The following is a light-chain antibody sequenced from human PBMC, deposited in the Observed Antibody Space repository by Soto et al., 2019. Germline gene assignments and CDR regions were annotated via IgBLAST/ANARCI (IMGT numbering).Light chain of an antibody. CDR1: SSDVGGYKY. J-gene: IGLJ1*01. CDR3: SSYTNLNTRV. Sequence: QSALTQPASVSGSPGQSITISCSGTSSDVGGYKYVSWYQQHPGKVPKVIIYEVSNRPSGVSNRFSGPKSGNTASLTISGLQAEDEAAYYCSSYTNLNTRVFGTGTKLTVL. V-gene: IGLV2-14*01. CDR2: EVS.